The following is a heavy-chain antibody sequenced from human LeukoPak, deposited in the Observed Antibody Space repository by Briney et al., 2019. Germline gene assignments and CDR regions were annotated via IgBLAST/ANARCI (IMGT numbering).Heavy chain of an antibody. D-gene: IGHD5-18*01. CDR1: GYTFTGYY. CDR2: INPNSGGT. V-gene: IGHV1-2*06. J-gene: IGHJ5*02. Sequence: ASVKVSCKASGYTFTGYYMHWLRQAPGQGLEWMGRINPNSGGTNYAQKFQGRVTMTRDTSISTAYMELSRLRSDDTAVYYCASSGAYSYGYHSWGQGTLVTVSS. CDR3: ASSGAYSYGYHS.